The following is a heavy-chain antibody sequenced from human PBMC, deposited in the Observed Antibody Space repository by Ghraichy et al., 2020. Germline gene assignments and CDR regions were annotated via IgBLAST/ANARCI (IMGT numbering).Heavy chain of an antibody. J-gene: IGHJ4*02. D-gene: IGHD1-26*01. CDR1: GFAFSSSA. CDR3: ARDLTATGSEGLDY. CDR2: ITVDGDGT. V-gene: IGHV3-64*01. Sequence: GESLNISCAASGFAFSSSAMHWVRKAPGRGLEYVSAITVDGDGTWYANSWKGRCTISRDNSRNTAYLQMGSLRLEDMGVYFCARDLTATGSEGLDYWGQGALVTVSS.